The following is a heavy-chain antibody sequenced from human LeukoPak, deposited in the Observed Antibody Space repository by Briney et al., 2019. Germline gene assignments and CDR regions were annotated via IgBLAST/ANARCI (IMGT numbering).Heavy chain of an antibody. CDR2: IYYSGST. CDR3: ARVASMVRGVHEYYFDY. J-gene: IGHJ4*02. V-gene: IGHV4-31*03. Sequence: SQTLSLTCTVSGGSISSGGYYWSSIRQHPGNGLEWIGYIYYSGSTYYNPSLKSRVTISVDTSKNQFSLKLSSVTAADTAVYYCARVASMVRGVHEYYFDYWRQGTLVTVSS. D-gene: IGHD3-10*01. CDR1: GGSISSGGYY.